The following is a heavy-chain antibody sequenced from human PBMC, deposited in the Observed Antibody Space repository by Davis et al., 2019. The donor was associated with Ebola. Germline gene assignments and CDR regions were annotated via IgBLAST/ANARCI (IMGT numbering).Heavy chain of an antibody. J-gene: IGHJ4*02. CDR2: MNPNSGNT. Sequence: ASVKVSCKASGYTFTSYDINWVRQATGQGLEWMGWMNPNSGNTGYAQKFQGRVTMTRNTSISTAYMELSSLRPEDTAVYYCARDLFAAVAGPSDDYWGQGTLVTVSS. D-gene: IGHD6-19*01. CDR1: GYTFTSYD. CDR3: ARDLFAAVAGPSDDY. V-gene: IGHV1-8*01.